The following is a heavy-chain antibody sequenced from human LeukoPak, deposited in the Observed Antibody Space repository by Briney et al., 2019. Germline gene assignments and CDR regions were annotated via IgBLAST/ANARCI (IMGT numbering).Heavy chain of an antibody. CDR2: ISWDGGST. CDR1: GFTFDDYT. Sequence: GGSLRLSCAASGFTFDDYTMHWVRQAPGKGLEWVSLISWDGGSTYYADSVKGRFTISRDNSKNSLYLQMNSLRTEDTALYYCAKDGGYCSSTSCYAFSRVRTYYYYYMDVWGKGTTVTVSS. D-gene: IGHD2-2*01. V-gene: IGHV3-43*01. J-gene: IGHJ6*03. CDR3: AKDGGYCSSTSCYAFSRVRTYYYYYMDV.